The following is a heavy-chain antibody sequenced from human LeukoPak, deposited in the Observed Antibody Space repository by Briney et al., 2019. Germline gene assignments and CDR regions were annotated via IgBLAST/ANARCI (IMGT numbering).Heavy chain of an antibody. D-gene: IGHD3-22*01. V-gene: IGHV3-48*04. CDR3: ARLYYYDSTGYYYP. J-gene: IGHJ5*02. CDR2: ISSTSSTI. CDR1: GFTFSSYS. Sequence: GESLRLSCAASGFTFSSYSVSWVRQAPGKGLAWVSYISSTSSTIYYADSVKGRFTISRDNAKNSLYLQMNSLRPEDTAVYYCARLYYYDSTGYYYPWGQGTQVTVSS.